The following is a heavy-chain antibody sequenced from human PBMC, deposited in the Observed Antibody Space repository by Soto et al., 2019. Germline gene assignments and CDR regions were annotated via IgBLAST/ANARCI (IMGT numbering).Heavy chain of an antibody. Sequence: SVKVSCKASGGTFSSYAISWVRQAPGQGLEWMGGIIPIFGTANYAQKFQGRVTITADESTSTAYMELSSLRSEDTAVYYCATEKGGGDYDYYGMDVWGQGTTVTVSS. D-gene: IGHD3-16*01. CDR1: GGTFSSYA. CDR2: IIPIFGTA. V-gene: IGHV1-69*13. J-gene: IGHJ6*02. CDR3: ATEKGGGDYDYYGMDV.